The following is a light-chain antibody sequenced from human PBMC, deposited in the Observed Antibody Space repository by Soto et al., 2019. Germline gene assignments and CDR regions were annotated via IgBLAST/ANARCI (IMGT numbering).Light chain of an antibody. CDR1: TSDVGRYNY. CDR2: DVS. Sequence: QSALTQPASVSGSPGQSITISCTGTTSDVGRYNYVSWYQQHPGKAPKLIIYDVSNRPSGVSNRFSGSKSGNTASLTFSGLQAEDEADYYCKSYTSSSTYVFGTGTKVTVL. J-gene: IGLJ1*01. V-gene: IGLV2-14*01. CDR3: KSYTSSSTYV.